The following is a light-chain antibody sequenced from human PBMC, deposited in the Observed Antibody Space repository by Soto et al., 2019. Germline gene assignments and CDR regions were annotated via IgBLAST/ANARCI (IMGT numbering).Light chain of an antibody. CDR2: GAS. Sequence: EIVMTQSPATLSVSPGERATLSCRASQSVSSNVAWYQQIPGQTPRLLIYGASTRATGIPARFSGSGSGTEFTLTISSLQSEDFAIYYCQQYNNWPRITFGQGTRLEIK. CDR3: QQYNNWPRIT. CDR1: QSVSSN. J-gene: IGKJ5*01. V-gene: IGKV3-15*01.